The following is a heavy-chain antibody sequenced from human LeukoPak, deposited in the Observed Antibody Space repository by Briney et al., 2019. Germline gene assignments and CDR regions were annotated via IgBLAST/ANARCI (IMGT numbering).Heavy chain of an antibody. V-gene: IGHV3-48*04. Sequence: PGGSLRLSCAASGFTFSSYSMNWVRQAPGKGLEWVSYISSSSSTIYYADSVKGRFTISRDNAKNSLYLQMNSLRAEDTAVYYCARSYASRTCDYWGHGTLVTVSS. CDR3: ARSYASRTCDY. D-gene: IGHD3-16*01. J-gene: IGHJ4*01. CDR2: ISSSSSTI. CDR1: GFTFSSYS.